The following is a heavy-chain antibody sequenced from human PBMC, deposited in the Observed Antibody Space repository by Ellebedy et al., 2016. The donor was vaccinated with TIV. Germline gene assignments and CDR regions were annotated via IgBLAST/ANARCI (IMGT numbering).Heavy chain of an antibody. V-gene: IGHV4-59*01. J-gene: IGHJ4*02. D-gene: IGHD6-13*01. CDR3: AGVRDGSRPFDY. CDR1: GDSITRYY. Sequence: MPGGSLRLSCTVSGDSITRYYWNWIRQPPGKGLEWIGYVFYSGITNYNPSLRSRVTMSVDTSKDQFSLWLSSLTAADAAVYYCAGVRDGSRPFDYWGQGALVTVSS. CDR2: VFYSGIT.